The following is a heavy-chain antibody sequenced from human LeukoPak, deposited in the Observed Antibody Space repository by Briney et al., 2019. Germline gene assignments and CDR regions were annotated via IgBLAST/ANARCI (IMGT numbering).Heavy chain of an antibody. J-gene: IGHJ4*02. D-gene: IGHD3-16*02. CDR1: GFTFSSYE. CDR2: ISGSGGST. V-gene: IGHV3-23*01. CDR3: ARDRSYLYYFDY. Sequence: GGSLRLSCAASGFTFSSYEMNWVRQAPGKGLEWVSAISGSGGSTYYADSVKGRFTISRDNSKNTLYLQMNSLRAEDTAVYYCARDRSYLYYFDYWGQGTLVTVSS.